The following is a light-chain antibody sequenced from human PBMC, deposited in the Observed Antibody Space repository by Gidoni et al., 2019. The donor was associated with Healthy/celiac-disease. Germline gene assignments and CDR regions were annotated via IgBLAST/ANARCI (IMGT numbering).Light chain of an antibody. CDR1: SSDVGSYNL. Sequence: QSALTQPASESGSPGQSITISCTGTSSDVGSYNLVSWYQQHPGKAPKRMIYEGSKRPSGVSNRFSGSKSGNTASLTISGLQAEDEADYYCCSYAGSSTFWVFGGGTKLTVL. CDR2: EGS. V-gene: IGLV2-23*01. J-gene: IGLJ3*02. CDR3: CSYAGSSTFWV.